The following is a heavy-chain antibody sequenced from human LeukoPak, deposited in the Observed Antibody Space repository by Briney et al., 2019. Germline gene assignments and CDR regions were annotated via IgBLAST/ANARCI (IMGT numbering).Heavy chain of an antibody. J-gene: IGHJ4*02. CDR1: GGSINGYY. V-gene: IGHV4-59*01. Sequence: SETLSLTCTVSGGSINGYYWSWIRQPPGKGLEWIGYIYYSGSTNYNPSLKSRVTISLDTSKSQISLKLSSVTAADTAVYYCARGQRRLQDYWGQGTLVTVSS. CDR2: IYYSGST. CDR3: ARGQRRLQDY.